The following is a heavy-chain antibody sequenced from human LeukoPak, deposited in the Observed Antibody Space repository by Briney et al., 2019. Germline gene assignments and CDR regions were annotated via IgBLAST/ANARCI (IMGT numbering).Heavy chain of an antibody. Sequence: SVKVSCKASGGTFSSYAISWVRQAPGQGLEWMGGIIPLFGTANYAQKFQGRVTITTDESTSTAYMELSSLRSEDTAVYYCASGLGYYDSSGYYTDLDYWGQGTLVTVSS. CDR2: IIPLFGTA. D-gene: IGHD3-22*01. J-gene: IGHJ4*02. V-gene: IGHV1-69*05. CDR1: GGTFSSYA. CDR3: ASGLGYYDSSGYYTDLDY.